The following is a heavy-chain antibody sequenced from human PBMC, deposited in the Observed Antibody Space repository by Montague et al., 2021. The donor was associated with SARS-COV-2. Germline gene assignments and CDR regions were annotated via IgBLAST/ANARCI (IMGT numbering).Heavy chain of an antibody. CDR3: ARQMGQSSIFGVVIRYYFDY. J-gene: IGHJ4*02. CDR2: IYYSGST. CDR1: GGSISSSSYY. Sequence: SETLSLTYTVSGGSISSSSYYWGWIRQPPGKGLEWIGSIYYSGSTYYNPSLKSRVAISVDTSKNQFSLKLSSVTAADTAVYYCARQMGQSSIFGVVIRYYFDYWGQGTLVTVSS. D-gene: IGHD3-3*01. V-gene: IGHV4-39*01.